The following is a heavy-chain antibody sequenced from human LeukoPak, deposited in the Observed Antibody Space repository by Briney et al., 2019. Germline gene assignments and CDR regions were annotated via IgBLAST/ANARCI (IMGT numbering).Heavy chain of an antibody. CDR3: ARDRYSDSRGTYYESGY. D-gene: IGHD3-22*01. J-gene: IGHJ4*02. CDR2: IIPILGTA. Sequence: SVKVSCKTSGGTFSNYAITWVRQAPGQGLEWMGGIIPILGTANYAQKFQGRVSITTDEPTTTAYMELSRLTSEDTAVYYCARDRYSDSRGTYYESGYWGQGTLVTVSS. V-gene: IGHV1-69*05. CDR1: GGTFSNYA.